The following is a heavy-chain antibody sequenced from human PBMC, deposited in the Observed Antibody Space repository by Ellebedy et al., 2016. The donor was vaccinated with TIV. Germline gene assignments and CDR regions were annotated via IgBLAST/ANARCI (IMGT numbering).Heavy chain of an antibody. Sequence: AASVKVSCKASGYTFTRYYFMHWVRQAPGQGLEWMGIINPGDGTTTYARKFQGRLTMTRDTSTSTFYMELGSLRSEDTAVYYCAKDGGKEQWLTPFDYWGQGTLVTVSS. CDR2: INPGDGTT. D-gene: IGHD6-19*01. V-gene: IGHV1-46*01. CDR3: AKDGGKEQWLTPFDY. CDR1: GYTFTRYYF. J-gene: IGHJ4*02.